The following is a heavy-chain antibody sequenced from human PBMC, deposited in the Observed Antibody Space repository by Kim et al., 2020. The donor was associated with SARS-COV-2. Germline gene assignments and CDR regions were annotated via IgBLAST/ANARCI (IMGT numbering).Heavy chain of an antibody. V-gene: IGHV4-59*13. J-gene: IGHJ5*02. CDR2: IYYSGST. D-gene: IGHD3-22*01. CDR3: ARDHYDSSGYYLWFDP. CDR1: GGSISSYY. Sequence: SETLSLTCTVSGGSISSYYWSWIRQPPGKGLEWIGYIYYSGSTNYNPSLKSRVTISVDTSKNQFSLKLSSVTAADTAVYYCARDHYDSSGYYLWFDPWGQGTLVTVSS.